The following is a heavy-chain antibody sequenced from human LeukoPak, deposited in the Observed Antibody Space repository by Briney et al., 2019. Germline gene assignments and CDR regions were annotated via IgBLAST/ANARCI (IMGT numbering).Heavy chain of an antibody. V-gene: IGHV1-24*01. Sequence: ASVKVSCKVSGYTLTELSMHWVRQAPGKGLEWMGGFDPEDGETIYAQKFQGRVTMTEDTSTDTAYMELSSLRSEDMAVYYCATSVVVVPTAPRNDAFDIWGQGTMVTVSS. CDR2: FDPEDGET. CDR3: ATSVVVVPTAPRNDAFDI. J-gene: IGHJ3*02. D-gene: IGHD2-2*01. CDR1: GYTLTELS.